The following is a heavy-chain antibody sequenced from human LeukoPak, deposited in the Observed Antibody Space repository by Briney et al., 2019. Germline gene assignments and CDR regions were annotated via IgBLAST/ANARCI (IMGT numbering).Heavy chain of an antibody. CDR3: ASGSAWKEVYY. V-gene: IGHV3-30*04. J-gene: IGHJ4*02. Sequence: PGGSLRLSCAASVLTYSNYAMHWLRQAPGKGLEGVGVISFDGNIKYYVDSVKGRFTISRDNSENTLYLQMDSLRPEDTAVYYCASGSAWKEVYYWGQGTLVTVSS. D-gene: IGHD1-1*01. CDR2: ISFDGNIK. CDR1: VLTYSNYA.